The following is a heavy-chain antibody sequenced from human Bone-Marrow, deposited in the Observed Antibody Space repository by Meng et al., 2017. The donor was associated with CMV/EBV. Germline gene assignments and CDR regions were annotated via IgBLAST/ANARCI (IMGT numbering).Heavy chain of an antibody. CDR2: TYYRSKWYD. J-gene: IGHJ6*02. Sequence: LRLSCAISGDSVSSNSAAWNWISQSPSRGLEWLGRTYYRSKWYDDYAMAVKSRITINPDTSKNQFSLQLNSVTPEDTAVYYCARDYYDSGAYYYTEQYYHGLDVWGQGTTVTVSS. D-gene: IGHD3-22*01. CDR1: GDSVSSNSAA. V-gene: IGHV6-1*01. CDR3: ARDYYDSGAYYYTEQYYHGLDV.